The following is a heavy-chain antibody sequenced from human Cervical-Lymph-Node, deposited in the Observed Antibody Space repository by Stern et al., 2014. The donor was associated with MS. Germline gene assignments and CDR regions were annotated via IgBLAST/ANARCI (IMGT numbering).Heavy chain of an antibody. CDR1: GFGFSQYS. CDR2: IWSCGNHE. CDR3: ARERGAFSGFDI. Sequence: VQLVESGGGVVQPGTSLTLSCEASGFGFSQYSMHWVRQAPGKGLAWVAIIWSCGNHEKYADSVNGRFTLSRDNSKNTLSLQMNSLRVEDTALYYCARERGAFSGFDIWGQGTMVTVSS. D-gene: IGHD1-26*01. V-gene: IGHV3-33*01. J-gene: IGHJ3*02.